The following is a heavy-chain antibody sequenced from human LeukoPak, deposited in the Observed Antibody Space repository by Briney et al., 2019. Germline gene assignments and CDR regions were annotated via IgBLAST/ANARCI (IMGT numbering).Heavy chain of an antibody. D-gene: IGHD3-10*01. J-gene: IGHJ4*02. V-gene: IGHV4-31*03. Sequence: SETLSLTCTVSGGSISSSSYYWSWIRQHPGKGLEWIGYIYYSGSTYYNPSLKSRVTISGDTSKNQLSLKLSSVTAADTAVYYCARVSGTNYYGSGSSFDHWGQGTLVTVSS. CDR2: IYYSGST. CDR3: ARVSGTNYYGSGSSFDH. CDR1: GGSISSSSYY.